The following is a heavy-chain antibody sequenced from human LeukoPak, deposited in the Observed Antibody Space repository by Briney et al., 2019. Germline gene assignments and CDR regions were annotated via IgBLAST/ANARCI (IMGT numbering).Heavy chain of an antibody. Sequence: ASVKVSCKASGYTFTSYGISWVRQAPGQGLEWMGWISAYNGNTNYAQKLQGRVTMTTDTSTSTAYMELRSLRPDDTAVYYCARDTESYSSSWYNWFDPWGQGTLVTVSS. CDR1: GYTFTSYG. CDR3: ARDTESYSSSWYNWFDP. CDR2: ISAYNGNT. V-gene: IGHV1-18*01. D-gene: IGHD6-13*01. J-gene: IGHJ5*02.